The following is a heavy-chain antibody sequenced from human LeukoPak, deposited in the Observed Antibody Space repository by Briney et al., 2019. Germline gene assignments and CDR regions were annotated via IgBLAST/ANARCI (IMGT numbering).Heavy chain of an antibody. V-gene: IGHV4-4*02. CDR1: GGSISSSNW. CDR2: IYHSGST. Sequence: SGTLSLTCAVSGGSISSSNWWSWVRQPPGKGLEWIGEIYHSGSTNYNPSLKSRVTISVDKSKNQFSLKLSSVTAADTAVYYCARDGSPYCGGDCYYFDYWGQGTLVTVSS. CDR3: ARDGSPYCGGDCYYFDY. D-gene: IGHD2-21*01. J-gene: IGHJ4*02.